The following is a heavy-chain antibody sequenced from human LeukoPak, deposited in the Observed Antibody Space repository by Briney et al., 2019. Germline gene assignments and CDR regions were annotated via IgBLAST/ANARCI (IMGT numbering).Heavy chain of an antibody. J-gene: IGHJ5*02. V-gene: IGHV3-30-3*01. CDR2: ISYDGSNK. Sequence: PGGSLRLSCAASGFTFSSYAMHWVRQAPGKGLEWVAVISYDGSNKYYADSVKGRFTISRDNSKDTLYLQMNSLRAEDTAVYYCARTVDTAMYSWGQGTLVTVSS. CDR3: ARTVDTAMYS. D-gene: IGHD5-18*01. CDR1: GFTFSSYA.